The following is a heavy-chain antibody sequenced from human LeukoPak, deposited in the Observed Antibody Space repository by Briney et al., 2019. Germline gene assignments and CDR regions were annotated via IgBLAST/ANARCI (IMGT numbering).Heavy chain of an antibody. CDR3: ARPTTVTTISADAFDI. CDR2: ISGSSTTM. J-gene: IGHJ3*02. D-gene: IGHD4-17*01. CDR1: GFTSITYS. Sequence: GGTLRLSCAASGFTSITYSMNWVRQAPGKGLEWGSYISGSSTTMHYADSVKGRFPISRDNAKNSLYLQMNSLRAEDSSVYYCARPTTVTTISADAFDIWGQGTMVTVSS. V-gene: IGHV3-48*04.